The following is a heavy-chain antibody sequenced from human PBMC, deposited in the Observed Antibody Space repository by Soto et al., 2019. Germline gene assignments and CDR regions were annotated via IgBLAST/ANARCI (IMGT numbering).Heavy chain of an antibody. CDR3: AKYGGHNAAYFDL. J-gene: IGHJ2*01. D-gene: IGHD3-16*01. V-gene: IGHV3-23*01. Sequence: EVQLLESGGGLVQPGGSLRLSCAASGFTFSNYAMSWVRQAPGKGLEWVSAISGGGGDTFYADSVKGRFTISRDNSKNSLYLQMHSLRAEDTAVYYCAKYGGHNAAYFDLWGRGTLVTVSS. CDR1: GFTFSNYA. CDR2: ISGGGGDT.